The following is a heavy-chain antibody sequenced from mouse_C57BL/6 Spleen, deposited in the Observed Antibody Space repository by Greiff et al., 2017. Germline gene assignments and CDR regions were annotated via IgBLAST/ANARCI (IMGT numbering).Heavy chain of an antibody. Sequence: QVQLKESGAELVRPGASVKLSCKASGYTFTDYYINWVKQRPGQGLEWIARIYPGSGNTYYNEKFKGKATLTAEKSSSTAYMQLSSLTSEDSAVYFCAGGYSNSLDYWGQGTTLTVSS. V-gene: IGHV1-76*01. CDR1: GYTFTDYY. CDR3: AGGYSNSLDY. J-gene: IGHJ2*01. D-gene: IGHD2-5*01. CDR2: IYPGSGNT.